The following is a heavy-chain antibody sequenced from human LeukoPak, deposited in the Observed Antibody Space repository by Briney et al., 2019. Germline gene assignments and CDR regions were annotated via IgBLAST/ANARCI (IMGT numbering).Heavy chain of an antibody. CDR2: IHPNTGGT. V-gene: IGHV1-2*02. CDR3: ASEYKYDSSGANALDI. D-gene: IGHD3-22*01. Sequence: GASVKVSCKASGYTFTGHYIHWVRQAPGQGLEWMGWIHPNTGGTKYAQKFQGRVTMTRDTSSSTAYMELSSLRSADTAVYYCASEYKYDSSGANALDIWGQGTMVTVSS. CDR1: GYTFTGHY. J-gene: IGHJ3*02.